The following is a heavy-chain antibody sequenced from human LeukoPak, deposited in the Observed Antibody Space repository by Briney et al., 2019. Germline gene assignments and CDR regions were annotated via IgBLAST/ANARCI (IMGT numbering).Heavy chain of an antibody. CDR2: IRYDGSNK. CDR3: ARDRHDRSSYYHDY. CDR1: GFTFSSYG. V-gene: IGHV3-30*02. D-gene: IGHD3-22*01. Sequence: GGSLRLSCAASGFTFSSYGMHWVRQAPGKGLEWVAFIRYDGSNKYYADSVKGRFTISRDNSKNTLYLQMNSLRAEDTAVYYCARDRHDRSSYYHDYWGQGTLVTVSS. J-gene: IGHJ4*02.